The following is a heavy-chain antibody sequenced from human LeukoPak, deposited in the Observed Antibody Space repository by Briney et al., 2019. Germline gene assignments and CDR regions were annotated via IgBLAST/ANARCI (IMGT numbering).Heavy chain of an antibody. D-gene: IGHD3-22*01. CDR2: ISWNSGSI. V-gene: IGHV3-9*01. J-gene: IGHJ6*02. CDR3: AKGQINGYGTMDV. CDR1: GFTFDDYA. Sequence: GGSLRLSCAASGFTFDDYAMHWVRQAPGKGLEWVSGISWNSGSIGYADSVKGRFTISRDNAKNSLYLQMNSLRAEDTALYCCAKGQINGYGTMDVWGQGTTVTVSS.